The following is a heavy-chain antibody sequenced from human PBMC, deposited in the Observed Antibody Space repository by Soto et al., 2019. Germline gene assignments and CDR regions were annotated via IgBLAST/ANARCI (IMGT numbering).Heavy chain of an antibody. CDR3: ARGTDYSNYYYYYGMDV. V-gene: IGHV4-59*01. CDR2: IYYSGST. Sequence: QVQLQESGPGLVKPSETLSLTCTVSGGSISSYYWSWIRQPPGKGLEWIGYIYYSGSTNYNPSLKSRVTISVDTSKNQFSLKLSSVTAADTAVYYCARGTDYSNYYYYYGMDVWGQGTTVTVSS. J-gene: IGHJ6*02. CDR1: GGSISSYY. D-gene: IGHD4-4*01.